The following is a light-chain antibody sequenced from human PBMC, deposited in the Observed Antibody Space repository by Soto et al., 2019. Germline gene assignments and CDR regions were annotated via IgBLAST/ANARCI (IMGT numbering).Light chain of an antibody. CDR2: DDN. V-gene: IGLV1-51*01. Sequence: QSVMTQPPSVSAAPGQKVTISCSGSSSNIGGNSVSWYQQLPGTAPKLLIYDDNKRPSGIPDRFSGSKSGTSATLGITGFQTGDEPNYYCGSWNSSRGAYVFGTGTKLTAL. J-gene: IGLJ1*01. CDR1: SSNIGGNS. CDR3: GSWNSSRGAYV.